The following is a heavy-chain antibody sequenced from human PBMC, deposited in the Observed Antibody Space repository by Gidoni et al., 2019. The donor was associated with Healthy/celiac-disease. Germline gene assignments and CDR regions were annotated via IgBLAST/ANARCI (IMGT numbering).Heavy chain of an antibody. Sequence: QVQLVASGGGVVQPGRSLSLSCAASGFTFSSYGMHWVRQAPGKGLEWVAVISYDGSNKYYADSVKGRFNIARDNSKNTLYLQMNSLRAEDTAVYYCAKEAIAARRYMDVWGKGTTVTVSS. J-gene: IGHJ6*03. CDR1: GFTFSSYG. V-gene: IGHV3-30*18. CDR2: ISYDGSNK. CDR3: AKEAIAARRYMDV. D-gene: IGHD6-6*01.